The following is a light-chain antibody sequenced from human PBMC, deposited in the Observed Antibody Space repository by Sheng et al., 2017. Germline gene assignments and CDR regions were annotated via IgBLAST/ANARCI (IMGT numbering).Light chain of an antibody. V-gene: IGKV3-15*01. CDR3: QQYEKWPLT. Sequence: ETVMTQSPATLSVSPGERVTLSCGANETVGSNLAWYRQTPGQPPSLLISGASSRATGVPVRFSGSGSGTNFSLTINSLQSEDFAVYYCQQYEKWPLTFGPGTKV. CDR2: GAS. J-gene: IGKJ3*01. CDR1: ETVGSN.